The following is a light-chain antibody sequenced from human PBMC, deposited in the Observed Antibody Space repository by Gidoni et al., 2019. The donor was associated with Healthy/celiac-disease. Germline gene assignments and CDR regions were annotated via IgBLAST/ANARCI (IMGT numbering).Light chain of an antibody. CDR3: QQCNSTPPFT. CDR2: AAS. J-gene: IGKJ2*01. Sequence: QMRQTTSSLSASVGDRDTITCRASQSISSNLNWYQQKPGKAPKLLTYAASTLQSGVPSRFSGSGSGTDFTLTISSLQSEDFATYYCQQCNSTPPFTFGQGTKLEIK. V-gene: IGKV1-39*01. CDR1: QSISSN.